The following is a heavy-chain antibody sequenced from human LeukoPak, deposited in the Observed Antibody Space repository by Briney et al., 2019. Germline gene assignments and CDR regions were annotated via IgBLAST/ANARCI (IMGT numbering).Heavy chain of an antibody. V-gene: IGHV3-30-3*01. CDR2: ISYDGSNK. CDR3: ARGGSRINCSSTSCALDY. D-gene: IGHD2-2*01. CDR1: GFTFSSYA. J-gene: IGHJ4*02. Sequence: GGSLRLSCAASGFTFSSYAMHWVRQAPGKGLEWVAVISYDGSNKYYADSVKGRFTISRDNSKNTLYLQMNSLRAEDTAVYYCARGGSRINCSSTSCALDYWGQGTLVTVSS.